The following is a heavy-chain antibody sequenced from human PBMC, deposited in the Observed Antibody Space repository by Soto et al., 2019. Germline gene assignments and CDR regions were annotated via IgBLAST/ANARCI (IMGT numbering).Heavy chain of an antibody. V-gene: IGHV3-23*01. CDR2: IYGSGGGI. D-gene: IGHD3-10*01. CDR3: AKDAVYNDGLWLMDL. CDR1: GLPHSLFA. Sequence: HPGGSLRLSCIAPGLPHSLFAMMWIRQAPGKGLECVSGIYGSGGGIQYADSVKGRFTISRDNSKNTVYLQMTDLRADDTAIYYCAKDAVYNDGLWLMDLWGQGTQVTVSS. J-gene: IGHJ4*02.